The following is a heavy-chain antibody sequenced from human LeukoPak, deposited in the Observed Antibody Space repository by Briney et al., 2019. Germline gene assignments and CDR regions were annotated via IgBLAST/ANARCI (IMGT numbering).Heavy chain of an antibody. D-gene: IGHD5-12*01. CDR2: INPNSGGT. Sequence: ASVKVSCKASGYTFTGYYIHWVRQAPGQGLEWLGWINPNSGGTIYAQKFQGRVTMTSDTSISTAYMELSRLRSDDTAVYYCARTIVAAMDGFDIWGQGTMVTVSS. CDR1: GYTFTGYY. V-gene: IGHV1-2*02. J-gene: IGHJ3*02. CDR3: ARTIVAAMDGFDI.